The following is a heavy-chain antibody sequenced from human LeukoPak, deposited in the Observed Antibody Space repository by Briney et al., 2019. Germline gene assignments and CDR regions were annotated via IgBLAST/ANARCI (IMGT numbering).Heavy chain of an antibody. CDR3: ARENYDILTGYSYFDY. V-gene: IGHV4-4*07. Sequence: PSETLSLTCTVSGGSISSYYWSWIRQPAGKGLEWIGRIYTSGSTNYNPSLKSRVTISVDKSKNQFSLKLSSVTAADTGVYYCARENYDILTGYSYFDYWGQGTLVTVSS. CDR2: IYTSGST. J-gene: IGHJ4*02. D-gene: IGHD3-9*01. CDR1: GGSISSYY.